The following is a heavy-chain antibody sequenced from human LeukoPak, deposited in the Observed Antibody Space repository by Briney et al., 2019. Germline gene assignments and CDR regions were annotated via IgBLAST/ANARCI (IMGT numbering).Heavy chain of an antibody. V-gene: IGHV3-7*01. CDR1: GFTFSSYW. CDR3: ARAMSYDYVWGSYPLYYFDY. J-gene: IGHJ4*02. D-gene: IGHD3-16*02. CDR2: IKQDGSEK. Sequence: GGSLRLSCAASGFTFSSYWMSWVRQAPGKGLEWVANIKQDGSEKYYVDSVKGRFTISRDNAKNSLYLQMNSLRAEDTAVYYCARAMSYDYVWGSYPLYYFDYWGQGTLVTVSS.